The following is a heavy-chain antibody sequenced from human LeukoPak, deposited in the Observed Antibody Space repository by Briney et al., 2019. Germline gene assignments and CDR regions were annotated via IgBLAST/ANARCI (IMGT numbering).Heavy chain of an antibody. CDR3: ARTYSGSSYFDY. D-gene: IGHD1-26*01. Sequence: PPGTLSLTCAVSGGSISSSNWWSWVRQPPEKGLEWIGEIYHSGSTNYNPSLKSRVTISVDKSKNQFSLKMSSVTAADTAMYYCARTYSGSSYFDYWGQGTLVTVSS. J-gene: IGHJ4*02. V-gene: IGHV4-4*03. CDR2: IYHSGST. CDR1: GGSISSSNW.